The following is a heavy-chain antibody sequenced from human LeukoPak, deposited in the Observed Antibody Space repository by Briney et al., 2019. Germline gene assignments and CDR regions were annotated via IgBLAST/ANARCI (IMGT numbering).Heavy chain of an antibody. Sequence: GGSLRLSCAASTFTFSSYGMNWVRQALGKGLEWVAVISYDGSNKYYADSVKGRFTISRDNSKNTLYLQMNSLRAEDTAVYYCAPAPYYYDSSGYYWGQGTLVTVSS. D-gene: IGHD3-22*01. CDR1: TFTFSSYG. CDR2: ISYDGSNK. CDR3: APAPYYYDSSGYY. V-gene: IGHV3-30*03. J-gene: IGHJ4*02.